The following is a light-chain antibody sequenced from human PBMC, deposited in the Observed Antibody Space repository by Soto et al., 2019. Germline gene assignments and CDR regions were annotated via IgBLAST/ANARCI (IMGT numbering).Light chain of an antibody. CDR2: DVS. V-gene: IGLV2-11*01. J-gene: IGLJ1*01. CDR1: SSDVGYYNY. CDR3: CSYAGSYTYV. Sequence: SVLPQPRSVSVSPGQSVTISCTGTSSDVGYYNYVSWYQQHPGKAPKLMIYDVSKRPSGVPDRFSGSTSGNTASLTISGLQAEDEADYFCCSYAGSYTYVFGTGTKV.